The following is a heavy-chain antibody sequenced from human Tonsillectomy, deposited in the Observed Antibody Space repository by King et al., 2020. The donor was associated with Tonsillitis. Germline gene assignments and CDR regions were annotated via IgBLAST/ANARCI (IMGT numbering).Heavy chain of an antibody. J-gene: IGHJ4*02. CDR3: ARGRDIVGEVGLLHAY. V-gene: IGHV1-2*02. CDR1: GYTFTDYY. CDR2: INTNSGNT. Sequence: QLVQSGAEVKKPGASVKVSCKSSGYTFTDYYMHWVRQAPGQELEWMGWINTNSGNTNYAQNFQGRGTLTRDTAISTGYRELSRLRSDDTAVYYSARGRDIVGEVGLLHAYWGQGTLFTVSS. D-gene: IGHD3-10*01.